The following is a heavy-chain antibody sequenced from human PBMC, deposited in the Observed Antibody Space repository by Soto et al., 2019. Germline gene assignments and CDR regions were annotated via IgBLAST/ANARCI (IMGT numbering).Heavy chain of an antibody. CDR1: SISSYY. D-gene: IGHD3-22*01. J-gene: IGHJ4*02. CDR3: PRQNIPDLYYYDISGYYYAFDY. Sequence: SISSYYWSWIRQPPGKGLEWIGYIYYSGSTNYNPSLKSRVTISVDTSKNQFSLKLSSVTAADTAVYYCPRQNIPDLYYYDISGYYYAFDYWGQGTLVTVSS. V-gene: IGHV4-59*01. CDR2: IYYSGST.